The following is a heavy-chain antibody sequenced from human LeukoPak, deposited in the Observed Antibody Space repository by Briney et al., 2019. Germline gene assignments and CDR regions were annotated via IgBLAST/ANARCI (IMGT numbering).Heavy chain of an antibody. CDR3: TTYYYDSSGLDY. J-gene: IGHJ4*02. V-gene: IGHV3-15*01. Sequence: PGGSLRLSCAASGFTFSNAWMSWVRQAPGKGLEWVGRIKSKTDGGTTDYAAPVKGRFTISRDDSKNTLYLQMNSLKTEDAAVYYCTTYYYDSSGLDYWGQGTLVTVSS. CDR2: IKSKTDGGTT. D-gene: IGHD3-22*01. CDR1: GFTFSNAW.